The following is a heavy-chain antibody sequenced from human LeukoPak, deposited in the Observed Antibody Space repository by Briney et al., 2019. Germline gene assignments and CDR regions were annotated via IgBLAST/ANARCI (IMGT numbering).Heavy chain of an antibody. CDR3: AKTYVWYYFDS. V-gene: IGHV3-23*01. CDR2: ISGSGGST. J-gene: IGHJ4*02. D-gene: IGHD3-16*01. CDR1: GFTFSSYG. Sequence: GGSLRLSCAAYGFTFSSYGMSWVRQAPGKGLEGVSTISGSGGSTYYADSVKGRFTISRDNSKNTLYLQMNRLRAEDTAVYYCAKTYVWYYFDSWGQGTLVTVSS.